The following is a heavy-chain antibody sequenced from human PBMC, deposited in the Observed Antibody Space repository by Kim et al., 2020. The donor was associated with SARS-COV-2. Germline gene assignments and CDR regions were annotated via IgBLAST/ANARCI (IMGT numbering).Heavy chain of an antibody. D-gene: IGHD3-9*01. J-gene: IGHJ4*02. CDR1: GYTFTSYG. CDR2: ISAYNGNT. V-gene: IGHV1-18*01. CDR3: ARGFYDILTGYQYYFDY. Sequence: ASVKVSCKASGYTFTSYGISWVRQAPGQGLEWMGWISAYNGNTNYAQKLQGRVTMTTDTSTSTAYMELRSLRSDDTAMYYCARGFYDILTGYQYYFDYWGQGTLVTVSS.